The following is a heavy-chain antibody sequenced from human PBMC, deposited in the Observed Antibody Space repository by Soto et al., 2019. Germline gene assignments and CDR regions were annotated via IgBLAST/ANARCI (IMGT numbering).Heavy chain of an antibody. J-gene: IGHJ3*02. CDR1: GGTFSSYA. V-gene: IGHV1-69*01. Sequence: QVQLVQSGAEVKKPGSSVKVSCKASGGTFSSYAISWVRQAPGQGLEWMGGIIPIFGTANYAQKFQGRVTITADESTSTAYKELSSLRSEDTAVYYCARNRSGLKMATITDDAFDIWGQGTMVTVSS. CDR3: ARNRSGLKMATITDDAFDI. D-gene: IGHD5-12*01. CDR2: IIPIFGTA.